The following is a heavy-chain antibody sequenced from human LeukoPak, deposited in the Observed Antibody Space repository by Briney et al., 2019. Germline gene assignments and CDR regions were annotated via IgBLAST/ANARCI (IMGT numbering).Heavy chain of an antibody. CDR2: IKQDGSEK. J-gene: IGHJ4*02. D-gene: IGHD3-22*01. V-gene: IGHV3-7*01. CDR3: ARLNYYDSSGCFDY. Sequence: GGSLRLSCAASGFTFSSYWMSWVRQAPGKGLEWVANIKQDGSEKYYVDSVKGRFTISRDNAKNSLYLQMNSLRAEDTAVYYCARLNYYDSSGCFDYCGQGTLVTVSS. CDR1: GFTFSSYW.